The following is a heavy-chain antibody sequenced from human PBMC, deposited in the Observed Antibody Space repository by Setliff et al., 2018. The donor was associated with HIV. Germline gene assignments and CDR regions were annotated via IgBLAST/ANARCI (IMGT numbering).Heavy chain of an antibody. CDR3: ARGRPFGKFVDYFDS. CDR2: IFYTENT. V-gene: IGHV4-31*03. J-gene: IGHJ4*02. CDR1: GGSISSGGYY. D-gene: IGHD2-21*01. Sequence: PSETLSLTCTVSGGSISSGGYYWNWIRQHPGKGLEWIGYIFYTENTQYDPSLKSRVSMSVDTSKNQFSLNLRTATAAVTAIYVCARGRPFGKFVDYFDSWGQGKLVTVSS.